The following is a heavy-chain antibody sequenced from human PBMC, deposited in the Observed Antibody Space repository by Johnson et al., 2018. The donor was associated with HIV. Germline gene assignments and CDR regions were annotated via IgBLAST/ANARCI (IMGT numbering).Heavy chain of an antibody. CDR2: MSSSGTTI. V-gene: IGHV3-48*01. Sequence: VQLVESGGGVVQPGRSLRLSCAASGFTFSSYGMHWVRQAPGKGLEWISYMSSSGTTIYHAESVKGRFTISRDNSKTTLYLQMNSLRAEDTAVYYCAREANAFDIWGQGTMVTVSS. J-gene: IGHJ3*02. CDR1: GFTFSSYG. CDR3: AREANAFDI.